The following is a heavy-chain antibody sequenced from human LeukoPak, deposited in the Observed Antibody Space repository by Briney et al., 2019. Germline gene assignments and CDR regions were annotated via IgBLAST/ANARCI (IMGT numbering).Heavy chain of an antibody. CDR1: GYTFTSYG. J-gene: IGHJ6*02. V-gene: IGHV1-18*01. CDR2: ISAYNGNT. Sequence: ASVTVSCKASGYTFTSYGISWVRQAAGQGLEWMGWISAYNGNTNYAQKLQGRVTMTTDTSTSTAYMELRSLRSDDTAVYYCARDIVVVPRYYYYAMDVWGQGTTVTVSS. D-gene: IGHD2-2*01. CDR3: ARDIVVVPRYYYYAMDV.